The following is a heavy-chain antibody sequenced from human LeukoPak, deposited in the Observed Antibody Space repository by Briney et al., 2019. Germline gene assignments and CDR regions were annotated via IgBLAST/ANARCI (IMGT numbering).Heavy chain of an antibody. J-gene: IGHJ5*02. CDR2: SGIT. CDR1: GGSISSFY. D-gene: IGHD2-2*01. V-gene: IGHV4-59*01. Sequence: SETLSLTCTVSGGSISSFYWSWIRLPPGKGLEWIGYSGITNYNPSLKSRVTISVDTSKNQFSLKLSSVTAADTAVYYCARHLGFCSSSSCYSWLGPWGRGTLVTVSS. CDR3: ARHLGFCSSSSCYSWLGP.